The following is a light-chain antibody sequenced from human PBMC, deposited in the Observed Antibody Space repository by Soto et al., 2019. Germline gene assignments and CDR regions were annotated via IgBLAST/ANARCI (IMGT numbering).Light chain of an antibody. CDR2: HVS. V-gene: IGLV2-14*01. J-gene: IGLJ2*01. Sequence: QSALTQPASGSGSPGQSITISCTGTNSDVGGYDYVSWYQQHPGKAPKLMIYHVSDRPSGVSNRFSGSKSGNTASLTISGLQVEDESDYYCSSYTSSATLVFGGGTKLTVL. CDR3: SSYTSSATLV. CDR1: NSDVGGYDY.